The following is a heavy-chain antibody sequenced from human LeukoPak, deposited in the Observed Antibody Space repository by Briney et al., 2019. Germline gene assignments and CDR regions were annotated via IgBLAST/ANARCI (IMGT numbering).Heavy chain of an antibody. V-gene: IGHV4-4*07. D-gene: IGHD3-10*01. J-gene: IGHJ4*02. Sequence: SETLSLTCTVSGGSISSYYWSWIRQPAGKGLEWIGRIYTSGSTNYNPSLKSRVAMSVDTSKNQFSLKLSSVTAADTAVYYCARAEDYYGSGSYLDYWGQGTLVTVSS. CDR2: IYTSGST. CDR3: ARAEDYYGSGSYLDY. CDR1: GGSISSYY.